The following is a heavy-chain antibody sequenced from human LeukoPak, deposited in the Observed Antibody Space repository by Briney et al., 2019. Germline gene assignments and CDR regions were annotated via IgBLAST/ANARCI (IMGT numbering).Heavy chain of an antibody. CDR2: ISYDGSNK. Sequence: PGGSLRLSCAASGFTFRSYAMHWVRQAPGKGLEWVAVISYDGSNKYYADSVKGRFTISRDNSKNTLYLQMNSLRAEDTAVYYCAREKWELRTDAFDIWGQGTMVTVSS. CDR3: AREKWELRTDAFDI. CDR1: GFTFRSYA. J-gene: IGHJ3*02. D-gene: IGHD1-26*01. V-gene: IGHV3-30*04.